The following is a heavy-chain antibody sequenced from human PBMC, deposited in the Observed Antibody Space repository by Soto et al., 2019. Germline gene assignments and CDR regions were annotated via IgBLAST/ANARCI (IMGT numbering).Heavy chain of an antibody. CDR3: ARGRDNLKSDAFDL. Sequence: ASVKVSCKASGYTFTSYDINWVRQATGQGLEWMGWMNPNSGNTGYAQKFQGRVTMTRNTTISTAYMELSSLRSEDTAVYYCARGRDNLKSDAFDLWGQGTMVTVSS. CDR1: GYTFTSYD. V-gene: IGHV1-8*01. CDR2: MNPNSGNT. J-gene: IGHJ3*01. D-gene: IGHD1-20*01.